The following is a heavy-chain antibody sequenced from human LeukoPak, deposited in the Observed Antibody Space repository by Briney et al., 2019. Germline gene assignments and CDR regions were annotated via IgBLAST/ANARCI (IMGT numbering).Heavy chain of an antibody. CDR3: AREGSATYWGYFDY. Sequence: HPGGSLRLSCAASGFTFSSYAIHWVRQAPGKGLEWVAVISYDGNNKYYADSVKGRFTISRDNSENTLYLQMNSLTAEDTAVYYCAREGSATYWGYFDYWGQGALVTVSS. D-gene: IGHD7-27*01. V-gene: IGHV3-30-3*01. CDR1: GFTFSSYA. J-gene: IGHJ4*02. CDR2: ISYDGNNK.